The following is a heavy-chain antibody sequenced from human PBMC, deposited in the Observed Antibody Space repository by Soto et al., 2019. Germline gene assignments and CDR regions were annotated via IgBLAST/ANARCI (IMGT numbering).Heavy chain of an antibody. CDR1: GGSISSGGYY. J-gene: IGHJ4*02. CDR3: ARIPPDYYGSGSYYHFDY. Sequence: SETLSLTCTVSGGSISSGGYYWSWIRQHPGKGLEWIGYIYYSGSTYYNPSLKSRVTISVDTSKNQFSLKLSSVTAADTAVYYCARIPPDYYGSGSYYHFDYWGQGTLVTVSS. V-gene: IGHV4-31*03. D-gene: IGHD3-10*01. CDR2: IYYSGST.